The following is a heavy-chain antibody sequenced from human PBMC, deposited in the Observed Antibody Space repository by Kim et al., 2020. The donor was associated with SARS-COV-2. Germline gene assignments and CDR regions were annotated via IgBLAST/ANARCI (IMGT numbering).Heavy chain of an antibody. D-gene: IGHD3-10*01. Sequence: LKSRVTISVDKSKNQFSLKLSSVTAADTAVYYCARDNTMVRGVIMKAFDIWGQGTMVTVSS. V-gene: IGHV4-4*02. CDR3: ARDNTMVRGVIMKAFDI. J-gene: IGHJ3*02.